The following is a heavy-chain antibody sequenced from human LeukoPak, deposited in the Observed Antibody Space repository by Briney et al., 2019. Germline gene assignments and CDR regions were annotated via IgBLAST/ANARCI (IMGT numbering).Heavy chain of an antibody. V-gene: IGHV4-61*01. Sequence: SETLSLTCTVSGGSISSGSYYWSWIRQPPGKGLEWIGYIYYSGSTNYNPSLKSRVTISVDTSKNQFSLKLSSVTAADTAVYYCARANSYYYGSGSYRYYYYYYMDVWGKGTTVTISS. CDR3: ARANSYYYGSGSYRYYYYYYMDV. CDR2: IYYSGST. J-gene: IGHJ6*03. D-gene: IGHD3-10*01. CDR1: GGSISSGSYY.